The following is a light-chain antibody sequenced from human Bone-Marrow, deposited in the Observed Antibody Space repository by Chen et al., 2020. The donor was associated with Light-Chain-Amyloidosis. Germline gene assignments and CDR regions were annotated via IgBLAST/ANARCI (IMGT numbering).Light chain of an antibody. Sequence: SYVLTQPSSVSVAPGQTAPITCGGNNIGSTSVHWYQQTPGQAPLLVVYDDSDRPPGIPERLSGSNCGNTATLTSSRVEAGDEADYYCQVWDRSSDRPVFGGGTKLTGL. CDR3: QVWDRSSDRPV. CDR2: DDS. CDR1: NIGSTS. J-gene: IGLJ3*02. V-gene: IGLV3-21*02.